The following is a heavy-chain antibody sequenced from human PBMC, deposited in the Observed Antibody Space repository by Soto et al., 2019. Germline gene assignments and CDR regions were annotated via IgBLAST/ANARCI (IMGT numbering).Heavy chain of an antibody. J-gene: IGHJ5*02. D-gene: IGHD5-18*01. CDR2: MNPGSGDT. CDR3: ARMESFGSLNWFDP. Sequence: GASVKVSCKASGYTFTNNDVSWVRQATGQGLEWMGWMNPGSGDTGYAQKFQGRVTMTRDISIATAYMELNSLTSEVTAIYYCARMESFGSLNWFDPWGQGTLVTVSS. V-gene: IGHV1-8*01. CDR1: GYTFTNND.